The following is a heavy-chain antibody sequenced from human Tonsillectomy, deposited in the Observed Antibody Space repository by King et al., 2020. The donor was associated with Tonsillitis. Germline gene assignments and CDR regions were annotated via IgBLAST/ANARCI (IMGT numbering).Heavy chain of an antibody. CDR1: GFTFSNYG. CDR2: VWYDGTFK. Sequence: VQLVESGGGVVQPGRSLRLSCVASGFTFSNYGIHWVRQAPGKGLEWVTVVWYDGTFKYYADSVQGRFTISRDNSKNTVYLQMNSLRAEDTAVYYCARDQGAGLDHWGQGSPVTVSS. D-gene: IGHD6-19*01. J-gene: IGHJ4*02. V-gene: IGHV3-33*08. CDR3: ARDQGAGLDH.